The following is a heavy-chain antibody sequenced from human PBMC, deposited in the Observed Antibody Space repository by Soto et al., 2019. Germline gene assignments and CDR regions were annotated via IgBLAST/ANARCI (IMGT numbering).Heavy chain of an antibody. V-gene: IGHV3-30*18. CDR3: AKDHHIVGASIDY. CDR2: ISYDGSNK. D-gene: IGHD1-26*01. J-gene: IGHJ4*02. Sequence: EGSLRLSCAASGFTFSSYGMHWVRQAPGKGLEWVAVISYDGSNKYYADSVKGRFTISRDNSKNTLYLQMNSLRAEDTAVYYCAKDHHIVGASIDYWGQGTLVTVSS. CDR1: GFTFSSYG.